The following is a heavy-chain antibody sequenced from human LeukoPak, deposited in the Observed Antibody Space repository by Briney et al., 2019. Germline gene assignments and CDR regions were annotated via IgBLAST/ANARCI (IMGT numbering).Heavy chain of an antibody. D-gene: IGHD3-10*01. J-gene: IGHJ4*02. Sequence: GGSLRLSCAASGFTVSSNYMSWVRQAPGKGLEWVSVIYSGGSTYYADSVKGRFTISRDNSKNTLYLQMNSLRAEDTAVYYCARERGSGSYFTEDYWGQGTLVTVSS. V-gene: IGHV3-66*01. CDR3: ARERGSGSYFTEDY. CDR2: IYSGGST. CDR1: GFTVSSNY.